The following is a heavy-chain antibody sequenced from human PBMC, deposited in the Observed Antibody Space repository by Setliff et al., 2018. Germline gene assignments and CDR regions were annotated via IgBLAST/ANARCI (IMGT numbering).Heavy chain of an antibody. Sequence: PGGSLRLSCAASGFTFSSYGMHWVRQAPGKGLEWVAVIWFDGSKEFYTDSVKGRFTISRDNSKNTLYLQLNSLRAEDTAVYYCVRGLPFDYWGQGTLVTVSS. CDR2: IWFDGSKE. J-gene: IGHJ4*02. CDR3: VRGLPFDY. CDR1: GFTFSSYG. V-gene: IGHV3-33*01.